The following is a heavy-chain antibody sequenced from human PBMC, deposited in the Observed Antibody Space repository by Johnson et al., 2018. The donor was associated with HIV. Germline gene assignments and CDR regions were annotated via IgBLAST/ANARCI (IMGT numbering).Heavy chain of an antibody. CDR3: AKDAGIAVAEGAFAI. D-gene: IGHD6-19*01. CDR2: ISYDGSNK. J-gene: IGHJ3*02. CDR1: GFTFTSHG. V-gene: IGHV3-30*18. Sequence: QVQLVESGGGVVQPGRSLRLSCAVSGFTFTSHGMHWVRQAPGKGLEWVAVISYDGSNKYYADSVKGRFTISRDNSKNTLYLQMSSLRTEDTAVYYCAKDAGIAVAEGAFAIWGQGTMVTVSS.